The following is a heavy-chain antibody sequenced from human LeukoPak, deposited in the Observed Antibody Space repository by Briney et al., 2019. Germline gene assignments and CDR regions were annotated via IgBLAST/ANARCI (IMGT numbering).Heavy chain of an antibody. CDR2: IKSKTDGGTT. V-gene: IGHV3-15*01. J-gene: IGHJ4*02. CDR3: TTDATWIQLWLPYDY. D-gene: IGHD5-18*01. Sequence: GGSLRLSCAASGFTFSNAWMSWVRQAPGKGLEWVGRIKSKTDGGTTDYAAPVKGRFTISRDDSKNTLYLQMNSLKTEDTAVYYCTTDATWIQLWLPYDYWGQGTLVTVSS. CDR1: GFTFSNAW.